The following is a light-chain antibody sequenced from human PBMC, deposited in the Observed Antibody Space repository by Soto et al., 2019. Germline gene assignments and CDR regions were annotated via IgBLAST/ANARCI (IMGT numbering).Light chain of an antibody. V-gene: IGLV2-14*01. Sequence: QSALTQPASVSGSPGQSITISCTGTSSDVGGYDFVSWYQQHPGKAPKVMIYEVSHRPSGVSNRFSGSKSGNTASLTISGLQAEDEADYYCSSYTSSSTYVFGTGTKVTVL. CDR1: SSDVGGYDF. CDR2: EVS. CDR3: SSYTSSSTYV. J-gene: IGLJ1*01.